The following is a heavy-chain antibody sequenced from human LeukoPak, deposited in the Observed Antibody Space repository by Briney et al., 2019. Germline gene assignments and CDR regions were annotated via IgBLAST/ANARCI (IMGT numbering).Heavy chain of an antibody. CDR3: ARAYYDFWSGYSSIFWFDP. CDR1: GYTFTCYY. J-gene: IGHJ5*02. D-gene: IGHD3-3*01. CDR2: INPNSGGT. Sequence: ASVKVSCKASGYTFTCYYMHWVRQAPGQGLEWMGWINPNSGGTNYAQKFQGRVTMTRDTSISTAYMELSRLRSDDTAVYYCARAYYDFWSGYSSIFWFDPWGQGTLVTVSS. V-gene: IGHV1-2*02.